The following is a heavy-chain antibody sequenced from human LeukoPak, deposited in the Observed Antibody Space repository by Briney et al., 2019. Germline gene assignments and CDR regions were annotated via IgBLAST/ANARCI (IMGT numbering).Heavy chain of an antibody. V-gene: IGHV1-18*01. CDR3: ARHDFWSGYFYFDY. Sequence: ASVKVSCKTSGYTFIAYGISWVRQAPGQGLEWMAWISAYNGNKNFAQKLQGRVTITRNTSISTAYMELSSLRSEDTAVYYCARHDFWSGYFYFDYWGQGTLVTVSS. D-gene: IGHD3-3*01. CDR1: GYTFIAYG. CDR2: ISAYNGNK. J-gene: IGHJ4*02.